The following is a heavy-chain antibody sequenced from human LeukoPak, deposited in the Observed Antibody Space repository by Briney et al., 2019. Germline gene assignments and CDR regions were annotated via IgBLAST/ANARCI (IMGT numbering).Heavy chain of an antibody. V-gene: IGHV7-4-1*02. CDR1: GCTFTSYA. D-gene: IGHD5-18*01. CDR2: INTNTGNP. CDR3: GRDPKLGIRGYTYGYIDS. J-gene: IGHJ4*02. Sequence: ASVKVSCKTSGCTFTSYAISWVRQAPGQGLEWMGWINTNTGNPTYAQGFAGRYVFSLDTSVSTAYLQISGLKADDTAVYYCGRDPKLGIRGYTYGYIDSWGQGTLVIVSS.